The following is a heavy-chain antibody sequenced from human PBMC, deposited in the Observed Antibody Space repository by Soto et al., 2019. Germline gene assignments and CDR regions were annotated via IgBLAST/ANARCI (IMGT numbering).Heavy chain of an antibody. CDR2: ISGNGGNI. J-gene: IGHJ2*01. CDR1: GFTFSNYA. V-gene: IGHV3-23*01. Sequence: EVQLLESGGGLVQPGGSLRLACVASGFTFSNYAMSWVRQAPGKGLEWVSSISGNGGNIDYADSVKGRLTISRDNSKNTLYLHMSYLRAEDTAVYYCAKAVAGDWYFDLWGRGTLVTVSS. CDR3: AKAVAGDWYFDL. D-gene: IGHD6-19*01.